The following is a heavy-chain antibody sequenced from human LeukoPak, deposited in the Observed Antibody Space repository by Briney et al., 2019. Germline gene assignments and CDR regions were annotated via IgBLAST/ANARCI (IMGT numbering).Heavy chain of an antibody. CDR1: GGSISSGSYY. J-gene: IGHJ3*02. CDR3: ARGPEDYDYVWGSYRSSDAFDI. CDR2: IYTSGST. Sequence: PSETLSLTCTLSGGSISSGSYYWSWIRQPAGKGLEWIGRIYTSGSTNYNPSLKSRVTISVDTSKNQFSLKLSSVTAADTAVYYCARGPEDYDYVWGSYRSSDAFDIWGQGTMVTVSS. D-gene: IGHD3-16*02. V-gene: IGHV4-61*02.